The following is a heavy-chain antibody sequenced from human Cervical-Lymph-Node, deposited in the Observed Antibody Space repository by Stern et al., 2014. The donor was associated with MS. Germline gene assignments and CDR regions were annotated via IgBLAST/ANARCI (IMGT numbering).Heavy chain of an antibody. CDR3: AGAAAGTFQLPQDY. CDR2: INPNSGGT. D-gene: IGHD6-13*01. Sequence: DQLVESGAEVKKPGASVKVSCKASGYTFTDYDVHWVRQAPGQGLEWMGRINPNSGGTNYPQKFQGRVTMTSDTSISTAYMELSGLRSDDTAVYYCAGAAAGTFQLPQDYWGQGTLVTVSS. J-gene: IGHJ4*02. CDR1: GYTFTDYD. V-gene: IGHV1-2*06.